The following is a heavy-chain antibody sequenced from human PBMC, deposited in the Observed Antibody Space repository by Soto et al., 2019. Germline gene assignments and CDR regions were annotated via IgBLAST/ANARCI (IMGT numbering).Heavy chain of an antibody. V-gene: IGHV1-69*13. D-gene: IGHD4-17*01. Sequence: GASVKVSCKASGGTFSTYAISWVRQAPGQGLEWMGGFIPMFGTAKYAQSFQGRVTITADESTSTAYMELSSLRSEDTAVYYCTKGVTSNYYYFYAVDVWGQGTTVTVSS. CDR1: GGTFSTYA. J-gene: IGHJ6*02. CDR3: TKGVTSNYYYFYAVDV. CDR2: FIPMFGTA.